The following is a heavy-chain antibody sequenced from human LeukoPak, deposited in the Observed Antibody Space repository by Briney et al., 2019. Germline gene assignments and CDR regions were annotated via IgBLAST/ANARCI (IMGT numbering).Heavy chain of an antibody. D-gene: IGHD6-13*01. Sequence: GASVKVSCKASGGTFGSYAISWVRQAPGQGLEWMGGIIPIFGTANYAQKFQGRVTITTDESTSTAYMELSSLRSEDTAVYYCARGGSIAAAGRLVGTYYYYYMDVWGKGTTVTVSS. J-gene: IGHJ6*03. V-gene: IGHV1-69*05. CDR1: GGTFGSYA. CDR3: ARGGSIAAAGRLVGTYYYYYMDV. CDR2: IIPIFGTA.